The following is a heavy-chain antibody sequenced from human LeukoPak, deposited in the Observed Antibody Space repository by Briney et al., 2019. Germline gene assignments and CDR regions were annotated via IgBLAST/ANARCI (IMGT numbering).Heavy chain of an antibody. Sequence: PGRSLRLSCTASGFTFGDYAMSWVRQAPGKGLEWVGFIRSKAYGGTTEYAASVKGRFTISRADSKSIAYLQMNSLKTEDTAVYYCTRTAPHSSGWCFDYWGQGTLVTVSS. CDR1: GFTFGDYA. J-gene: IGHJ4*02. CDR3: TRTAPHSSGWCFDY. V-gene: IGHV3-49*04. D-gene: IGHD6-19*01. CDR2: IRSKAYGGTT.